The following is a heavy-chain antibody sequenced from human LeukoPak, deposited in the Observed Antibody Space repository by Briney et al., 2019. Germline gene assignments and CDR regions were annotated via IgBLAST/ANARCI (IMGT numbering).Heavy chain of an antibody. CDR2: ISSSSSYI. V-gene: IGHV3-21*01. CDR3: AREGCSGGSCYFAAFDI. J-gene: IGHJ3*02. Sequence: GESLRLSCAASGFTFSSYSMNWVRQAPGKGLEWVSSISSSSSYIYYADSVKGRFTISRDNAKNSLYLQMNSLRAEDTAVYYCAREGCSGGSCYFAAFDIWGQGTMVTVSS. D-gene: IGHD2-15*01. CDR1: GFTFSSYS.